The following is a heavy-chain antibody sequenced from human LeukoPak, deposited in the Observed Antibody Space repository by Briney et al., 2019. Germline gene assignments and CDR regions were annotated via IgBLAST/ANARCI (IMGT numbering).Heavy chain of an antibody. CDR3: ARDSPRRWGGSGSSYIPFDY. J-gene: IGHJ4*02. D-gene: IGHD3-10*01. CDR1: GFTFSGYW. CDR2: INTDGSST. V-gene: IGHV3-74*01. Sequence: PGGSLRLSCAASGFTFSGYWMHWVRQAPGKGLVWVSRINTDGSSTSYADSVKGRFTISRDNAKNTLYLQMNSLRAEDTAVYYCARDSPRRWGGSGSSYIPFDYWGQGTLVTVSS.